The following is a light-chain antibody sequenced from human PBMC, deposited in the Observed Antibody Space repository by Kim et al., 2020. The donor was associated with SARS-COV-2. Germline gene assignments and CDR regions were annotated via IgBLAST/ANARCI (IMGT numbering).Light chain of an antibody. CDR2: KAS. CDR3: QQYNSYPYT. Sequence: DIQMTQSPSTLSASVGDRVTITCRPSQSISSWLAWYQQKPGKAPKLLIYKASTLESGVPSRFSGGDSGTEFSLAISSLQPDDFATYYCQQYNSYPYTFGQGTKLEI. J-gene: IGKJ2*01. CDR1: QSISSW. V-gene: IGKV1-5*03.